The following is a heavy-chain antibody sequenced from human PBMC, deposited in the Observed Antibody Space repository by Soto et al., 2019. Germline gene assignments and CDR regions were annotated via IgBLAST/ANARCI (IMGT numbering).Heavy chain of an antibody. CDR2: IYPGDSDT. J-gene: IGHJ6*02. CDR1: GYSFTSYW. Sequence: PGESLKISCKGSGYSFTSYWIGWVRQMPGKGLEWMGIIYPGDSDTRYSPSFQGQVTISADKSISTAYLQWSSLKASDTAMYYCARTGMITFGGVYYGMDVWGQGTTVTVYS. V-gene: IGHV5-51*01. D-gene: IGHD3-16*01. CDR3: ARTGMITFGGVYYGMDV.